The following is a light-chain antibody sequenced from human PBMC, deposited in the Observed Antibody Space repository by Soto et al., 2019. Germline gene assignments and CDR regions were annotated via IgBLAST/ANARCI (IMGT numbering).Light chain of an antibody. CDR1: SSDVGGYNY. CDR2: DVS. CDR3: DSYTSGSSYV. Sequence: QSALTQPASVSGSPGQSITISCTGTSSDVGGYNYVSWYQQHPGKAPKLMIYDVSYRPSGVSDRLSGSKSGNTASLTISGLQSEDEADYYCDSYTSGSSYVFGTGTQLTVL. V-gene: IGLV2-14*01. J-gene: IGLJ1*01.